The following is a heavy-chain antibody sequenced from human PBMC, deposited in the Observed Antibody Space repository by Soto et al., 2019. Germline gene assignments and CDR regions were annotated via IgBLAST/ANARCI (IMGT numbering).Heavy chain of an antibody. J-gene: IGHJ1*01. CDR3: ASGTTVTVHEYFHR. CDR2: IIPIFGTA. Sequence: VQLVQSGAEVKKPGSSVKVSCKASGGTFSSYTVSWMRQAPGQGLEWMGGIIPIFGTANYAQKFQDRVTITADESTNTAYMELSSLRSEDTAVYYYASGTTVTVHEYFHRWGQGTLVTVSS. V-gene: IGHV1-69*01. CDR1: GGTFSSYT. D-gene: IGHD4-17*01.